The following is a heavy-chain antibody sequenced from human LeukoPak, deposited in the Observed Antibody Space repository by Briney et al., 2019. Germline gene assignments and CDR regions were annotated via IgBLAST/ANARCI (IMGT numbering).Heavy chain of an antibody. CDR1: GGSFSGYY. CDR3: ARVLNTYYYDSSASPPFDI. D-gene: IGHD3-22*01. Sequence: SETLSLTCAVYGGSFSGYYWSWIRQPPGKGLEWIGEINHSGSTNYNPSLKSRVTISVDTSKNQFSLKLSSVTAADTAVCYCARVLNTYYYDSSASPPFDIWGQGTMVTVSS. CDR2: INHSGST. V-gene: IGHV4-34*01. J-gene: IGHJ3*02.